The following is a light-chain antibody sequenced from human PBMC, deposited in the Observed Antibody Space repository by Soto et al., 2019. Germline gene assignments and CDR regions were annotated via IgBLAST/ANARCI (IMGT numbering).Light chain of an antibody. J-gene: IGKJ1*01. CDR1: QSVSSN. CDR3: QQYGSSPPFT. Sequence: EIVMTQSPATLSVSPGERATLSCRASQSVSSNLAWYQQKPGQAPWLLIYGASSRATGIPDRFGGSGSGTDFTLTISRLEPEDFAVYYCQQYGSSPPFTFGQGTKVDI. V-gene: IGKV3-20*01. CDR2: GAS.